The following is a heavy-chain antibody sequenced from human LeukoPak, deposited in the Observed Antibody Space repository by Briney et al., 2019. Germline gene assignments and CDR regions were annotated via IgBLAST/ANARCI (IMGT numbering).Heavy chain of an antibody. CDR2: IYYSGST. CDR3: ARAEQWLVPSVSFDY. V-gene: IGHV4-61*01. CDR1: GGSLSRGSEY. Sequence: PSETLSLTCTVSGGSLSRGSEYWRWIRQPPGNGLEWIGHIYYSGSTNYNPYLKSRVTISVDTSKNQISLKLSPATAADTAVYYCARAEQWLVPSVSFDYWGQGTLVTVSS. J-gene: IGHJ4*02. D-gene: IGHD6-19*01.